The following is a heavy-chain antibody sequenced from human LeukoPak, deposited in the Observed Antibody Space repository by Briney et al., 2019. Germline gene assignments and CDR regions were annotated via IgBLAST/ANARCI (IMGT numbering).Heavy chain of an antibody. D-gene: IGHD6-19*01. Sequence: ASVRVSCKPSGYTFTNYGISWVRQAPGQGLEWMGWINGYNGNTNYSHKFQDRVTITTDTSTSTAYMELRSLRSDDTAVYYCAREQEVAGRDFDYWGQGTLVTVSS. CDR3: AREQEVAGRDFDY. J-gene: IGHJ4*02. V-gene: IGHV1-18*04. CDR1: GYTFTNYG. CDR2: INGYNGNT.